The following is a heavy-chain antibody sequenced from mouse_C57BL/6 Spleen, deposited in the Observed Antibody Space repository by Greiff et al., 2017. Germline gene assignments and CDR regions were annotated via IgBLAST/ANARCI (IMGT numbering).Heavy chain of an antibody. CDR2: IHPSSGST. CDR1: GYTFTSYW. CDR3: ARSIITTVVSYWYFDV. D-gene: IGHD1-1*01. V-gene: IGHV1-64*01. Sequence: QVQLQQSGAELVKPGASVKLSCKASGYTFTSYWMHWVKQRPGQGLEWIGMIHPSSGSTNYNEKFKGKATLTVDKSSSTAYMQLSSLTSEDSAVYYSARSIITTVVSYWYFDVWGTGTTVTVSS. J-gene: IGHJ1*03.